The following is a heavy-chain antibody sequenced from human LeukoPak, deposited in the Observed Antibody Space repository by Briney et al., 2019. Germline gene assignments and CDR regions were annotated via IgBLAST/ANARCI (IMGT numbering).Heavy chain of an antibody. J-gene: IGHJ4*02. CDR3: AKAGAAAGTPRYYFDY. Sequence: PGRSLRLSCAASGFTFDDYAMHWVRQAPGKGLRWVSGISWNSGSIGYADSVKGRFTISRDNAKNSLYLQMNSLRAEDTALYYCAKAGAAAGTPRYYFDYWGQGTLVTVSS. V-gene: IGHV3-9*01. CDR1: GFTFDDYA. D-gene: IGHD6-13*01. CDR2: ISWNSGSI.